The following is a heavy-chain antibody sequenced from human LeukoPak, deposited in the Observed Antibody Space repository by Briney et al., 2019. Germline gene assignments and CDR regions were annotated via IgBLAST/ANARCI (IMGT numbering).Heavy chain of an antibody. Sequence: GASVKVSCKASGYTFTGYYMHWVRQAPGQGLEWMGWINPNSGGTNYAQKFQGRVTMTRDTSISTAYMELSRLRSDDTAVYYCARVVYCSGGSCYSALDYRGQGTLATVSS. CDR2: INPNSGGT. V-gene: IGHV1-2*02. D-gene: IGHD2-15*01. CDR1: GYTFTGYY. CDR3: ARVVYCSGGSCYSALDY. J-gene: IGHJ4*02.